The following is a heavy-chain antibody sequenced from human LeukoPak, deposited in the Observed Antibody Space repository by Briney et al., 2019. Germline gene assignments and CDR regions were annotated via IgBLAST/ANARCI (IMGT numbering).Heavy chain of an antibody. Sequence: TLSLTCTVSNGSISSGGYYWSWIRQPPGKGLEWIGYIYYSGSTYHNPSLKSRVTISVDTSKNQFSLKLSSVTAADTAVYYCASYYDSSGYVDYWGQGTLVTVTS. CDR3: ASYYDSSGYVDY. CDR2: IYYSGST. D-gene: IGHD3-22*01. J-gene: IGHJ4*02. V-gene: IGHV4-31*03. CDR1: NGSISSGGYY.